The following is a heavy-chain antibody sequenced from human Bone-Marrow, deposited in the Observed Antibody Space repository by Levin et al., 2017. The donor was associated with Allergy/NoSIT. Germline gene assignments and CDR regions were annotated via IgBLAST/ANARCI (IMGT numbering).Heavy chain of an antibody. CDR2: INSDGSNI. CDR3: VREQYEGDSVVVVAGATALSDAFDI. D-gene: IGHD2-15*01. J-gene: IGHJ3*02. Sequence: PGGSLRLSCEASEFTFSRYWMHWVRQAPGKGLVWVSRINSDGSNINYADSVRGRFTISRDNAKDTLYLQMNSLRDEDTAVYYCVREQYEGDSVVVVAGATALSDAFDIWGRGTMVSVSS. CDR1: EFTFSRYW. V-gene: IGHV3-74*01.